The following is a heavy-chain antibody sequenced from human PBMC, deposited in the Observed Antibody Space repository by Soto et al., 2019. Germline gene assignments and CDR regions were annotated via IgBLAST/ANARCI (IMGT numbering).Heavy chain of an antibody. J-gene: IGHJ2*01. CDR3: ASTVVVPDWYFDL. Sequence: EVQLLESGGGLVQPGGSLRLSCAASGFTFSSYAMSWVRQAPGKGLEWVSAISGSGGSTYYADSVKGRFTITRDNSKNTLYLQMNSLSAEDTAVYYCASTVVVPDWYFDLWGRGTLVTVSS. D-gene: IGHD3-22*01. CDR1: GFTFSSYA. CDR2: ISGSGGST. V-gene: IGHV3-23*01.